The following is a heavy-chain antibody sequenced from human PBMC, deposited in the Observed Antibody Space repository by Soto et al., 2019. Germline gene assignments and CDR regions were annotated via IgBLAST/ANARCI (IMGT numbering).Heavy chain of an antibody. V-gene: IGHV3-11*06. Sequence: GGSLRLSCAASGFTFSDYYMSWIRQAPGKGLEWVSYISSSSSYTNYADSVKGRFTISRDNAKNSLYLQMNSLRAEDTAVYYCAREYCSGGSCYSGGGYYGMDVWGQGTTVTVSS. CDR1: GFTFSDYY. D-gene: IGHD2-15*01. CDR2: ISSSSSYT. J-gene: IGHJ6*02. CDR3: AREYCSGGSCYSGGGYYGMDV.